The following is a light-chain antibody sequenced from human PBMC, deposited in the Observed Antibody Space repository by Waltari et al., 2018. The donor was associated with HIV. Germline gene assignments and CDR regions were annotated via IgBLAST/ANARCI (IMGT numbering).Light chain of an antibody. Sequence: QSALTQPPSASGSPGQSVAISCTGTSSDIGASTFVSWYQQQPGSAPKLIIFEVTKRPTGVPDRFSGSKSGNTASLTVSGLLPEDDADYYCSSYAGSNRFVVFGGGTRLTVL. V-gene: IGLV2-8*01. CDR2: EVT. J-gene: IGLJ2*01. CDR3: SSYAGSNRFVV. CDR1: SSDIGASTF.